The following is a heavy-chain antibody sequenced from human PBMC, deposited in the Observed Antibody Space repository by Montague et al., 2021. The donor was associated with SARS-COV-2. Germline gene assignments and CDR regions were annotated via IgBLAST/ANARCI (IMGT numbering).Heavy chain of an antibody. J-gene: IGHJ6*02. Sequence: TLSLTCTVSGGSISSGCHYWIWMPQPAGKGLDWIGRFDTSGNTKYISSLKSPVTISVATSKYPFSLKLSTVTAADAAVYDSARRIDYYGIEVWGQGTTVTVAS. D-gene: IGHD1-26*01. CDR3: ARRIDYYGIEV. V-gene: IGHV4-61*02. CDR1: GGSISSGCHY. CDR2: FDTSGNT.